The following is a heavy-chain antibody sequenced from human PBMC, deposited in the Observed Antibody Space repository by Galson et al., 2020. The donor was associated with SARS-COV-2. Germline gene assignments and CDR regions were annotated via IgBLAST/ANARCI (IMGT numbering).Heavy chain of an antibody. CDR3: AIVYYYDSSGYYYGRGGRGGYYFDY. CDR2: IYYSGST. J-gene: IGHJ4*02. Sequence: ASETLSLTCTVSGGSISSSSYYWGWIRQPPGKGLEWIGSIYYSGSTYYTPSLKSRVTISVDTSKNQFSLKLSSVTAADTAVYYCAIVYYYDSSGYYYGRGGRGGYYFDYWGQGTLVTVSS. CDR1: GGSISSSSYY. V-gene: IGHV4-39*01. D-gene: IGHD3-22*01.